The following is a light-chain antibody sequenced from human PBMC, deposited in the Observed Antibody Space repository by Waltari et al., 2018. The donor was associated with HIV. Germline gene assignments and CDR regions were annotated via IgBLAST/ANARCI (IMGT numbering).Light chain of an antibody. J-gene: IGLJ3*02. CDR3: CSYAGTFNWV. CDR2: DAS. CDR1: SSYVGGHNY. V-gene: IGLV2-11*01. Sequence: QSALTQPRSVSGSPGQSVSISCTGTSSYVGGHNYVSWYQQHPGKTPQPLIYDASKRPSGVPDRFSGSKSDNTASLTISGLQAEDEADYYCCSYAGTFNWVFGGGTKLTVL.